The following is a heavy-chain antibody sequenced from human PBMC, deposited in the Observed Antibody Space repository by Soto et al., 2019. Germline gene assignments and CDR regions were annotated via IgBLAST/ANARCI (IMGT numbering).Heavy chain of an antibody. J-gene: IGHJ5*02. CDR1: GGSMDRGDYY. D-gene: IGHD3-22*01. V-gene: IGHV4-61*08. CDR2: VYYSGTT. CDR3: ARDYYDRVPIQWIDP. Sequence: SQARSHTCTVSGGSMDRGDYYWSWIRQPPGKGLEWIGYVYYSGTTNYNPFLKSRVTLSLDKSKNQFSLKMNSVTAADTAVYYCARDYYDRVPIQWIDPWGQAPLVTV.